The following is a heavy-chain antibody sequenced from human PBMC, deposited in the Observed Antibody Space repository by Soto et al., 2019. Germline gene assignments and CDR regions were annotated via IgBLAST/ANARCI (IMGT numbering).Heavy chain of an antibody. CDR1: GFTFSSNG. CDR2: ISGSGRNT. CDR3: AKNGLSDSPSAIDS. V-gene: IGHV3-23*01. D-gene: IGHD2-8*01. J-gene: IGHJ4*02. Sequence: GWSLRLSCATSGFTFSSNGMSWVRQAPGKGLDWVSGISGSGRNTYYADSVKGRFTISRDNSKNTLFLQMNSLRVEDTAVYYCAKNGLSDSPSAIDSWGQGTLVTVSS.